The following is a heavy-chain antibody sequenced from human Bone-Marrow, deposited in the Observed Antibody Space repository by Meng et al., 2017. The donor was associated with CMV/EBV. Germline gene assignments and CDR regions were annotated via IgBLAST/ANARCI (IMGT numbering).Heavy chain of an antibody. CDR2: ISPSSSYI. V-gene: IGHV3-21*01. J-gene: IGHJ4*02. D-gene: IGHD2-2*01. Sequence: GGSLRLSCVASGFSFSTYSMNWVRQAPGKGLEWVSSISPSSSYIYYADSVKGRFTISRDNAKNSLYLQMNSLRAEDTAVYYCARGNGCSSTSRSHDYWGQGTLVTVSS. CDR1: GFSFSTYS. CDR3: ARGNGCSSTSRSHDY.